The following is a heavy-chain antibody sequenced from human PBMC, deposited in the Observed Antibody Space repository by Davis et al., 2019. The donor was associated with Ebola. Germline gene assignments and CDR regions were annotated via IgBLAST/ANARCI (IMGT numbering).Heavy chain of an antibody. D-gene: IGHD3-9*01. J-gene: IGHJ6*02. V-gene: IGHV3-49*04. CDR1: GFTFGDYA. Sequence: GESLKISCTASGFTFGDYAMSWVRQAPGKGLEWVGFIRSKAYGGTTEYAASVKGRFTISRDDSKSIAYPQMNSLKTEDTAVYYCTRDLRYFDWSYYYGMDVWGQGTTVTVSS. CDR2: IRSKAYGGTT. CDR3: TRDLRYFDWSYYYGMDV.